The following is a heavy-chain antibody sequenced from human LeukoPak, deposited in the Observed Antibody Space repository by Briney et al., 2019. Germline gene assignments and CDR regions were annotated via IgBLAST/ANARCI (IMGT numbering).Heavy chain of an antibody. J-gene: IGHJ5*02. Sequence: PSETLSLTCTVSGGSISSGSYYWSWIRQPAGKGLEWIGRIYTSGSTNYNPSLKSRVTISVDTSKNQFSLKLSSVTAADTAVYYCARAPPIVLMVYVTWFDPWGQGTLVTVSS. CDR3: ARAPPIVLMVYVTWFDP. V-gene: IGHV4-61*02. CDR2: IYTSGST. CDR1: GGSISSGSYY. D-gene: IGHD2-8*01.